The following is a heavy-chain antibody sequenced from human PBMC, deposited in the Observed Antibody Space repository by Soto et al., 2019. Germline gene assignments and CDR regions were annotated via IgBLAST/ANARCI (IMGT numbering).Heavy chain of an antibody. J-gene: IGHJ4*02. V-gene: IGHV3-48*02. CDR1: GFTFNTYN. Sequence: PGGSLRLSCTASGFTFNTYNMNWVRQAPGKGLEWVSYISSSSYTIKYADSVEGRFTVSRDNCKKSLYLQMNSLRDEDTAVYFCAREISLSAGSYFDYRGQGTLVTVSS. D-gene: IGHD3-10*01. CDR3: AREISLSAGSYFDY. CDR2: ISSSSYTI.